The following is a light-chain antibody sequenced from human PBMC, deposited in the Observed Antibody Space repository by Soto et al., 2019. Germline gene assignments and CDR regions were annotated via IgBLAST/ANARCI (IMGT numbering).Light chain of an antibody. CDR3: CSWAGSNTFYF. CDR1: SSDVGSYNL. J-gene: IGLJ1*01. CDR2: EVS. Sequence: QSALTPPASVSGSPGQSITISCTGTSSDVGSYNLVSWYQQLPGKAPKLIIYEVSKRPSGVSNRFSGSKSGNTASLTISGLQAEDEADYYCCSWAGSNTFYFFGTGTKLTVL. V-gene: IGLV2-23*02.